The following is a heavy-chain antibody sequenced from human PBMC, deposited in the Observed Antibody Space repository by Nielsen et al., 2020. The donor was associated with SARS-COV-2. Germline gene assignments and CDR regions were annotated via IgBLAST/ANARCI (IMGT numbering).Heavy chain of an antibody. Sequence: SETLSLTCTVSGGSISSGDYYWSWIRQPPGKGLEWIGYIYYSGSTNYNPSLKSRVTISVDTSKNQFSLKLSSVTAADTAVYYCARGAGYSSSWFREYWYFDLWGRGTLVTVSS. D-gene: IGHD6-13*01. CDR1: GGSISSGDYY. CDR2: IYYSGST. V-gene: IGHV4-61*08. CDR3: ARGAGYSSSWFREYWYFDL. J-gene: IGHJ2*01.